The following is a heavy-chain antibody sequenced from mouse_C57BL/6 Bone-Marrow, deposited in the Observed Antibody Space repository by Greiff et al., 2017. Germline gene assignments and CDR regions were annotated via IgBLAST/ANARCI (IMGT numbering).Heavy chain of an antibody. D-gene: IGHD2-3*01. CDR3: ARKSLHDGYWYFDV. J-gene: IGHJ1*03. V-gene: IGHV2-2*01. Sequence: VQLQESGPGLVQPSQSLSITCTVSGFSLTSYGVHWVRQSPGKGLEWLGVIWSGGSTDYNAAFISRLSISKDNSKRQVFFKMNSLQADDTAIYYCARKSLHDGYWYFDVWGTGTTVTVSS. CDR1: GFSLTSYG. CDR2: IWSGGST.